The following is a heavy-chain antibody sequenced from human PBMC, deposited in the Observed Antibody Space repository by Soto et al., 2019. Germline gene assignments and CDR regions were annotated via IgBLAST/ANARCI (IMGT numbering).Heavy chain of an antibody. V-gene: IGHV3-21*01. CDR3: AREGGYDYVWWSYGQPRR. D-gene: IGHD3-16*01. Sequence: GGSLSLSCAASGFTFSSSSMNWVRPAPGKGLEWVSSIRSSSSYIYYADSVKGRFTISRDNAKNSLYLQMNSLRAEHTAVSYRAREGGYDYVWWSYGQPRRWGQGTLVTVSS. CDR1: GFTFSSSS. J-gene: IGHJ4*02. CDR2: IRSSSSYI.